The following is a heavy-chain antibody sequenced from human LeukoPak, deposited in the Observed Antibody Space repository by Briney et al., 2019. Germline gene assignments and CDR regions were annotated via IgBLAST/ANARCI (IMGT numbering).Heavy chain of an antibody. V-gene: IGHV3-30*18. CDR3: AKDHLAVAAAYFDY. CDR2: LSYDGSNK. D-gene: IGHD6-19*01. CDR1: GFTFSSYV. Sequence: GGSLRLSCAASGFTFSSYVVHWVRQAPGKGLEWVAFLSYDGSNKYYADSVKGRFTISRDNSKNTLYLQMNNLRPEDTAVYYCAKDHLAVAAAYFDYWGQGTLVTVSS. J-gene: IGHJ4*02.